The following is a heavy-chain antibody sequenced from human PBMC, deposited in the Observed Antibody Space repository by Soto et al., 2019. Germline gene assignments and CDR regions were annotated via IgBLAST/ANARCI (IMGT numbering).Heavy chain of an antibody. V-gene: IGHV3-21*01. J-gene: IGHJ4*01. CDR2: ISGSGIDI. D-gene: IGHD3-10*01. CDR1: GFAFYYYN. Sequence: PGGSLRLSCAASGFAFYYYNMSWVRQAPGRGLEWVSSISGSGIDIHFTDSAKGRVTISRDNAKTSLYLEIDCLRPEDTGSYYWAREEVTNDSGYYFDHCDLGALVTVPS. CDR3: AREEVTNDSGYYFDH.